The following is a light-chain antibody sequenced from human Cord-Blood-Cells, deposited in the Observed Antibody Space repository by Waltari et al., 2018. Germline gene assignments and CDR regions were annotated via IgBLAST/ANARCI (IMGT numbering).Light chain of an antibody. CDR2: DAS. J-gene: IGKJ2*01. V-gene: IGKV3-11*01. CDR1: HVVSSY. CDR3: QQRSNWPPYMYT. Sequence: IVLTQSPAPLSLSPGERATVSRRASHVVSSYLAWYQQKPGQAPRLLIYDASNRATCIPARFSGSGSGTAFTLTISSLEPEDCAVYYCQQRSNWPPYMYTFGQGTKLEIK.